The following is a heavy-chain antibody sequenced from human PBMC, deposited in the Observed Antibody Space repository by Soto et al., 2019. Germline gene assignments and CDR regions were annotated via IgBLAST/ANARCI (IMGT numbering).Heavy chain of an antibody. CDR1: GLTFSNYA. V-gene: IGHV3-23*01. CDR2: ISGSGGRR. Sequence: GGSLRLSCAASGLTFSNYALTWARQAPGKGLEWVSSISGSGGRREYADSVKGRFTISRDNSKNILFLQMNSLRAEDTALYYCAKDPNGDYIGAFDDWGQGTLVTVSS. D-gene: IGHD4-17*01. CDR3: AKDPNGDYIGAFDD. J-gene: IGHJ4*02.